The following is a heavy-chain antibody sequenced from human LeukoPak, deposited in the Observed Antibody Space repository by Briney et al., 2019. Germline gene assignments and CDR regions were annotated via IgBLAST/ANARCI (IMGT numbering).Heavy chain of an antibody. Sequence: ASVKVSCKASGYSFTSYSVTWVRQAPGQGLEWMGWISAYNDNPNYSQKFQGRVTMTTDTSTSTAYMELRSLSSDNTAVYYCARGPYYYYYMDVWGKGTTVTVSS. J-gene: IGHJ6*03. CDR3: ARGPYYYYYMDV. CDR2: ISAYNDNP. V-gene: IGHV1-18*01. CDR1: GYSFTSYS.